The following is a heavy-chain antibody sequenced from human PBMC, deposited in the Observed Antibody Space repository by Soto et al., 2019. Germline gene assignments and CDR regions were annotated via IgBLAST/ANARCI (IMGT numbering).Heavy chain of an antibody. CDR2: ISGDSNYI. J-gene: IGHJ3*01. V-gene: IGHV3-21*01. Sequence: EVQLVESGGGLVKPGGSLRLSCAASGFSFSGYNRNWVRQAPGNGLEWVSSISGDSNYIYYADSVQGRFTISRDNAKNSVYLQMNSLRAEDTAVYYCARVVYFDRSAYGLWGQGTMVTVSS. CDR3: ARVVYFDRSAYGL. CDR1: GFSFSGYN. D-gene: IGHD3-22*01.